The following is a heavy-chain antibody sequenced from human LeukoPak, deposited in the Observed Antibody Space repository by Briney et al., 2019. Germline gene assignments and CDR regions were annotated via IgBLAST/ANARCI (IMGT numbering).Heavy chain of an antibody. V-gene: IGHV3-30-3*01. J-gene: IGHJ3*02. CDR3: ARASRVKIAVAGTGAFDI. D-gene: IGHD6-19*01. Sequence: PGRSLRLSCAASGFTLSSYAMHWVRQAPGKGLEWVAVISYDGSNKYYADSVKGRFTISRDNSKNTLYLQMNSLRAEDTAVYYCARASRVKIAVAGTGAFDIWGQGTMVTVSS. CDR1: GFTLSSYA. CDR2: ISYDGSNK.